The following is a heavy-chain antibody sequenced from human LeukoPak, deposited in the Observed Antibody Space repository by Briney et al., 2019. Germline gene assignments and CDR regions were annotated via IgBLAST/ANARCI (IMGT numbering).Heavy chain of an antibody. CDR1: GFTFDDYG. Sequence: GGSLTLSCAASGFTFDDYGMSWVRQAPGKGLEGVSGINWNGGNTGYADSVKGRFTISRDNAKNSLYLQMNSLRAEDTALYYCARAYSGYENYYYYYYMDVWGKGTTVTVSS. J-gene: IGHJ6*03. CDR3: ARAYSGYENYYYYYYMDV. D-gene: IGHD5-12*01. CDR2: INWNGGNT. V-gene: IGHV3-20*04.